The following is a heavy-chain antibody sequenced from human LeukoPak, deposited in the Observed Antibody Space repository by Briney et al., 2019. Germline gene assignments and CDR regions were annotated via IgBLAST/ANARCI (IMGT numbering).Heavy chain of an antibody. J-gene: IGHJ5*02. D-gene: IGHD3-10*01. V-gene: IGHV4-34*01. CDR2: INHSGST. CDR3: ARGRVIYGSGRHNWFDP. Sequence: PGGSLRLSCAASGFTFSSYAMSWIRQPPGKGLEWIGEINHSGSTNYNPSLKSRVTISVDTSKNQFSLKLSSVTAADTAVYYCARGRVIYGSGRHNWFDPWGQGTLVTVSS. CDR1: GFTFSSYA.